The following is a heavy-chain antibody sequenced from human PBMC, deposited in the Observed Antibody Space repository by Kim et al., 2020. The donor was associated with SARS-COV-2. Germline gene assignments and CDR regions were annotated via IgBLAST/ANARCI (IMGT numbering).Heavy chain of an antibody. CDR3: AKEHWGPEY. V-gene: IGHV3-7*01. D-gene: IGHD7-27*01. CDR2: INRDGSET. J-gene: IGHJ4*02. Sequence: GGSLRLSCEASGFTFSRYWMTWVRQAPGKGLEWVANINRDGSETHYGDSVRGRFTISRDNAKNSLYVQMNSLRVDDTAVYYCAKEHWGPEYWGQGTLVTV. CDR1: GFTFSRYW.